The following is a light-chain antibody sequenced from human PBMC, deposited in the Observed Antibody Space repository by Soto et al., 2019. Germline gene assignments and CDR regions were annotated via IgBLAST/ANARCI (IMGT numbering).Light chain of an antibody. CDR2: AAP. J-gene: IGKJ4*01. V-gene: IGKV1-39*01. CDR1: QSISSY. Sequence: DIQMTQSPSSLSASVGDRVTITCRASQSISSYFNWYQQKPGKAPKLLIYAAPSLQSVVPSRFSSSGSETDFTLTLSSLQPEDFSTYYCQQSYSTPTFGGGTKVEIK. CDR3: QQSYSTPT.